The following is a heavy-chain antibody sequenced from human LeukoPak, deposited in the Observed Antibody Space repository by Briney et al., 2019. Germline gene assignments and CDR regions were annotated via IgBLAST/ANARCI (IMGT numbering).Heavy chain of an antibody. CDR3: ARDLYYGGNYDY. J-gene: IGHJ4*02. V-gene: IGHV3-21*01. Sequence: PGRSLRLSCAASKFTFSDYSMSWVRQAPGKGLEWVSSTSSIRNYIYYADSVKGRFTVSRDNAKNSLYLQMNSLRAEDTAVYYCARDLYYGGNYDYWGQGTLVTVSS. CDR2: TSSIRNYI. CDR1: KFTFSDYS. D-gene: IGHD4-23*01.